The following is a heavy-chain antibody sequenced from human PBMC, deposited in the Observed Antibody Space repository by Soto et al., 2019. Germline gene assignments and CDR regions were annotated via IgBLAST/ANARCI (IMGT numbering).Heavy chain of an antibody. CDR2: ISGSGGST. V-gene: IGHV3-23*01. J-gene: IGHJ4*02. CDR1: GFTFSSYA. D-gene: IGHD2-15*01. CDR3: ARSEVYGGRSYYFDY. Sequence: EVQLLESGGGLVQPGGSLRLSCAASGFTFSSYAMSWVRQAPGKGLEWVSAISGSGGSTYYADSVKGRFTISRDNSKNTRYLQMNSLRAEDTAVYYCARSEVYGGRSYYFDYWGQGTLVTVSS.